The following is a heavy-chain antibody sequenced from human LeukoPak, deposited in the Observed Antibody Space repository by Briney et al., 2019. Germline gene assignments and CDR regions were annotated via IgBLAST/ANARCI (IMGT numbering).Heavy chain of an antibody. J-gene: IGHJ3*02. CDR1: GYTFTSYD. CDR2: MNPNSGNT. Sequence: ASVKVSCKASGYTFTSYDINWVRQATGQGLEWMGWMNPNSGNTGYAQKFQGRVTMTRNTSISTAYMELSSLRSEDTAVYYCATSDQTGDAFDIWGQGTMVTVSS. CDR3: ATSDQTGDAFDI. D-gene: IGHD7-27*01. V-gene: IGHV1-8*01.